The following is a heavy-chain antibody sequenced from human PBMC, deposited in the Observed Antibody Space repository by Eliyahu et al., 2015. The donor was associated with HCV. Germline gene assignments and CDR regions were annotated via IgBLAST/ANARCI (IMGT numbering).Heavy chain of an antibody. D-gene: IGHD3-16*01. CDR2: IKSKTDGGTT. Sequence: EVQLVESGGGLVKPGGSLRLSCAASGFTFSNAWMSWVRQAPGKGLVWVGHIKSKTDGGTTDYAAPVKGRFTISRDDSKNTLSLQMNSLITEDTAVYYCTTAPLPIMITFGGVMDDAFDIWGQGTMVTVSS. CDR3: TTAPLPIMITFGGVMDDAFDI. CDR1: GFTFSNAW. V-gene: IGHV3-15*01. J-gene: IGHJ3*02.